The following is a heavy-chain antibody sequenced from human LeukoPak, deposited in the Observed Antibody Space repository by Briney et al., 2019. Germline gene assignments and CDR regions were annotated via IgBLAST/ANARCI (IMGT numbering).Heavy chain of an antibody. Sequence: PGGSLRLSCSASGFTFSSYAMHWVRQAPGKGLEYVSAISSNGGSTYYADSVKGRFTISRDNSKNTLYLQMSSLRAEDTAVYYCVKGQRYYDSSGYCSIEYFQHWGQGTLVTVSS. J-gene: IGHJ1*01. V-gene: IGHV3-64D*09. CDR2: ISSNGGST. CDR3: VKGQRYYDSSGYCSIEYFQH. CDR1: GFTFSSYA. D-gene: IGHD3-22*01.